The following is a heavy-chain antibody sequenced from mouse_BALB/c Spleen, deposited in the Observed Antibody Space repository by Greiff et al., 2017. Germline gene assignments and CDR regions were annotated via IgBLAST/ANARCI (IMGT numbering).Heavy chain of an antibody. CDR3: AREDY. Sequence: EVQRVESGAELVRPGALVKLSCKASGFNIKDYYMHWVKQRPEQGLEWIGWIDPENGNTIYDPKFQGKASITADTSSNTAYLQLSSLTSEDTAVYYCAREDYWGQGTTRTVSS. CDR1: GFNIKDYY. V-gene: IGHV14-1*02. CDR2: IDPENGNT. J-gene: IGHJ2*01.